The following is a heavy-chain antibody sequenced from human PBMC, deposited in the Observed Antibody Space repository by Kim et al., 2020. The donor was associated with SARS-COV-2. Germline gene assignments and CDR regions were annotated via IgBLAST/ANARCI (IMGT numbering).Heavy chain of an antibody. Sequence: GGSLRLSCAASGFTFSSYAMHWVRQAPGKGLEWVALISYDGSNKYYVDSVKGRFTISRDNSKNTLFLQMNSLRAEDTAVYYCARDTGGWFDPWGQGTLVTVSS. CDR1: GFTFSSYA. CDR3: ARDTGGWFDP. D-gene: IGHD2-8*02. J-gene: IGHJ5*02. V-gene: IGHV3-30*04. CDR2: ISYDGSNK.